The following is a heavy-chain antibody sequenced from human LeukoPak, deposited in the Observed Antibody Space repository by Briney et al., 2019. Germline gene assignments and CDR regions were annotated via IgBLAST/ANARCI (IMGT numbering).Heavy chain of an antibody. D-gene: IGHD2-21*01. CDR3: AKKGYGGDSGGAYFDY. Sequence: QTGGSLRLSCAASGFTFDDYTMHWVRQAPGKGLEWVSLISWDSDTTYYEDSVKGRFTTSRDNSKNSLYLQMNSLKTEDTAFYYCAKKGYGGDSGGAYFDYWGQGTLVTVSS. V-gene: IGHV3-43*01. J-gene: IGHJ4*02. CDR2: ISWDSDTT. CDR1: GFTFDDYT.